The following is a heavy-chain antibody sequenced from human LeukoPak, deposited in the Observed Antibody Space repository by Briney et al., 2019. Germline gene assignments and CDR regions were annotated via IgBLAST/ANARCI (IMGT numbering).Heavy chain of an antibody. CDR3: VSPRGFGYGYFDY. D-gene: IGHD5-18*01. Sequence: SETLSLTCTVSGGSISSSGAYWGWIRQPPGKGLEWIGSIYYSKNTYYNPSLKSRVTISADTSKNQFSLTLGSVSATDTAVYYCVSPRGFGYGYFDYWGQGTLVTVSS. V-gene: IGHV4-39*01. CDR1: GGSISSSGAY. CDR2: IYYSKNT. J-gene: IGHJ4*02.